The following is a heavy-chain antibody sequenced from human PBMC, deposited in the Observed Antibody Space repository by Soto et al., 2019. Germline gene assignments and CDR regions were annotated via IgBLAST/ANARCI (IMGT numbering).Heavy chain of an antibody. V-gene: IGHV1-18*01. J-gene: IGHJ4*02. CDR2: ISAYNGNT. Sequence: GASVKVSCKASGYTFTSYGISWVRQAPGQGLEWMGWISAYNGNTNYAQKLQGRVTMTTDTSTSTAYMELRSLRSDDTAVYYCARVTRITMVRGVNDYWGQGTLVTVSS. CDR1: GYTFTSYG. D-gene: IGHD3-10*01. CDR3: ARVTRITMVRGVNDY.